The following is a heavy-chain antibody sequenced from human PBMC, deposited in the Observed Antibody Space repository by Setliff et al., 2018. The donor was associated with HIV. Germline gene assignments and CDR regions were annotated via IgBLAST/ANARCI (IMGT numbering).Heavy chain of an antibody. D-gene: IGHD4-17*01. CDR2: INHSGST. V-gene: IGHV4-34*01. J-gene: IGHJ2*01. CDR1: GGSFSNYY. Sequence: LSETLSLTCTVYGGSFSNYYWNWIRQPPGKGLEWIGEINHSGSTNCNPSLKSRVTISVDTSKNQFSLNLTSVTAADTAVYYCARGLPKKPSTVTNYWYFDLWGRGTLVTVSS. CDR3: ARGLPKKPSTVTNYWYFDL.